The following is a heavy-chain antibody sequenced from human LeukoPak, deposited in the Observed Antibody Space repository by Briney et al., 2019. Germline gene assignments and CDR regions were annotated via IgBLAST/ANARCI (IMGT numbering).Heavy chain of an antibody. CDR3: AREMGYCSGGSCYYVY. D-gene: IGHD2-15*01. V-gene: IGHV1-18*01. J-gene: IGHJ4*02. Sequence: ASVKVSCKASGYTFTSFGISWVRQAPGQGLEWMGWISAYNGNTNYAQKLQGRVTMTTDTSTSTAYMELRSLRSDDTAVYYCAREMGYCSGGSCYYVYWGQGTLVTVSS. CDR2: ISAYNGNT. CDR1: GYTFTSFG.